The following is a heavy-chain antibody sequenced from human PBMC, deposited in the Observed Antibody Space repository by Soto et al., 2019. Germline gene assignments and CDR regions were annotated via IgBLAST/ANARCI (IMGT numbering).Heavy chain of an antibody. CDR3: ARDDAKGELPDALDN. V-gene: IGHV3-7*01. J-gene: IGHJ3*02. D-gene: IGHD1-26*01. Sequence: EVQLVESGGALVQPGGSLRLSCAASGFSFSAYWMNWVRQAPGKGLEWVANINEDGSEKYYVDSVKGRFTISRDNAKDSMYLQMNNLGADDTAVCYCARDDAKGELPDALDNWGQWTVVTVSS. CDR1: GFSFSAYW. CDR2: INEDGSEK.